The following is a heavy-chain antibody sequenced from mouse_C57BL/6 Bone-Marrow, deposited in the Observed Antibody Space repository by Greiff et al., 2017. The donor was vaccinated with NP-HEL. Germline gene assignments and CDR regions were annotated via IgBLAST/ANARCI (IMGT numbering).Heavy chain of an antibody. CDR3: ARPNWSWFAY. CDR2: INPDSSTI. Sequence: EVQLQESGGGLVQPGGSLKLSCAASGIAFRSYWLSWVRRAPGQGLEWIGEINPDSSTINYAPSLKDKFIISRDNAKNTLYLQMSKVRSEDTALYYCARPNWSWFAYWGQGTLVTVSA. D-gene: IGHD4-1*01. V-gene: IGHV4-1*01. J-gene: IGHJ3*01. CDR1: GIAFRSYW.